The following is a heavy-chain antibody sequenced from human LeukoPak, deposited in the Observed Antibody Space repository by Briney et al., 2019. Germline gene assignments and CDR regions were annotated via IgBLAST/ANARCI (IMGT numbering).Heavy chain of an antibody. J-gene: IGHJ4*02. D-gene: IGHD6-19*01. CDR3: ARVYSSGWYHVSW. V-gene: IGHV3-7*01. Sequence: GGSLRLSCAASGFIFSSYEMNWVRQAPGKGMEWVANIKQDGSEKYYVDSVKGRFTISRDNAENSLYLQMNSLRAEDTAVYYCARVYSSGWYHVSWWGQGTLVTVSS. CDR2: IKQDGSEK. CDR1: GFIFSSYE.